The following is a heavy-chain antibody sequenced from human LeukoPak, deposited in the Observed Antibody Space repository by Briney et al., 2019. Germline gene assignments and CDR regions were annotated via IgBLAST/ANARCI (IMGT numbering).Heavy chain of an antibody. CDR1: GVIFSNYC. CDR2: IWYDASNI. J-gene: IGHJ3*01. D-gene: IGHD3-3*01. V-gene: IGHV3-33*08. CDR3: VRGIAIFGRVNDSFDV. Sequence: GGSLRLSCAASGVIFSNYCMNWVRQAPGQGLEWVAAIWYDASNIYYGDPLKGRFTISRDNSKNSVFLQMNSLRAEDTAVYYCVRGIAIFGRVNDSFDVWGQGAVVTVSS.